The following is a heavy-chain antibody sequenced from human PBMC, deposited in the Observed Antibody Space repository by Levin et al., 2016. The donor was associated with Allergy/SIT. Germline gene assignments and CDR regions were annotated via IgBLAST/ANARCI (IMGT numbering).Heavy chain of an antibody. V-gene: IGHV4-59*01. CDR2: IYYDGSS. CDR3: AGFCAGGRCPDY. Sequence: SETLSLTCTVSGGSISSYYWTWIRQPPGKGLEWIGNIYYDGSSRHNPSLKSRVTMSVDTSKSHFSLRLSSVTAADSAVYYCAGFCAGGRCPDYWGRGTLVTVSS. D-gene: IGHD2-15*01. J-gene: IGHJ4*02. CDR1: GGSISSYY.